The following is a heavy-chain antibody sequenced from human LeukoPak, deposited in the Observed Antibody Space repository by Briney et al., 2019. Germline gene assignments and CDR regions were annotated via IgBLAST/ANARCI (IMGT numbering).Heavy chain of an antibody. D-gene: IGHD6-13*01. V-gene: IGHV3-48*03. Sequence: GGSLRLSCAASGFTFSSYEMNWVRQAPGKGLEWVSYISSSGTTIYYADSVKGRFTISRDNAKNSLYLQMNSLRAEDTAVYYCRGMAAAGIDYWGQGTLVTVSS. CDR2: ISSSGTTI. CDR1: GFTFSSYE. J-gene: IGHJ4*02. CDR3: RGMAAAGIDY.